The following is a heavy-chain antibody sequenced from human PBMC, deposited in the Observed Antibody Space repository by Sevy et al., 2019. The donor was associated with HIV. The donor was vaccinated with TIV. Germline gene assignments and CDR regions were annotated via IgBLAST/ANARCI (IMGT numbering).Heavy chain of an antibody. CDR3: ARGRGTYASYYYYGMDV. CDR1: GGSISTYY. V-gene: IGHV4-59*12. D-gene: IGHD3-16*01. J-gene: IGHJ6*02. Sequence: SETLSLTCNVSGGSISTYYWSWIRQSPGKALEWIGYIYYSGSTDYNPSLKSRVTISVDTSKNQFSVNLSSVTAADAAVYYCARGRGTYASYYYYGMDVWGQGTAVTVSS. CDR2: IYYSGST.